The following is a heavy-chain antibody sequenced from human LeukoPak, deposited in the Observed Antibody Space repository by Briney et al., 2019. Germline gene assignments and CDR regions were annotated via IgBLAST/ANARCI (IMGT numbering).Heavy chain of an antibody. Sequence: GGSLRLSCAASGFIVSSNYMSWVRQAPGKGLEWVSVIYSGGSTYYADSVKGRFTISRDNSKNTLYLQMNSLRAEDTAVYYCARDPGGPHTVKWDAFDIWGQGTMVTVSS. V-gene: IGHV3-53*01. CDR3: ARDPGGPHTVKWDAFDI. CDR2: IYSGGST. J-gene: IGHJ3*02. D-gene: IGHD2-2*02. CDR1: GFIVSSNY.